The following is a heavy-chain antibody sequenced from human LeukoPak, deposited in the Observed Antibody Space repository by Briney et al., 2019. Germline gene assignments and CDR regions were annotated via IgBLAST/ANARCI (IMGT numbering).Heavy chain of an antibody. CDR3: ARETPPPFGGNIDY. CDR1: GFTFSSYS. CDR2: ISSSSSTI. J-gene: IGHJ4*02. Sequence: GGSLRLSCAASGFTFSSYSMNWVRQAPGKGLEWVSYISSSSSTIYYADSVKGRFTISRDNAKNSLYLQMNSLRDEDTAVYYCARETPPPFGGNIDYWGQGTLVTVSS. V-gene: IGHV3-48*02. D-gene: IGHD1-26*01.